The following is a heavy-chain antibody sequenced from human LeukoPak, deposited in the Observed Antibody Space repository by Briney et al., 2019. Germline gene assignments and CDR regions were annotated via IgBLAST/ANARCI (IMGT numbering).Heavy chain of an antibody. CDR1: GGSISSSSYY. CDR2: IYYRGST. CDR3: ARAGEAYDFWSGYSYYMDV. V-gene: IGHV4-39*07. J-gene: IGHJ6*03. Sequence: SETLSLTCTVSGGSISSSSYYWGWIRQPPGKGLEWIGSIYYRGSTYYNPSLKSRVTISVDTSKNQFSLKLSSVTAADTAVYYCARAGEAYDFWSGYSYYMDVWGKGTTVTVSS. D-gene: IGHD3-3*01.